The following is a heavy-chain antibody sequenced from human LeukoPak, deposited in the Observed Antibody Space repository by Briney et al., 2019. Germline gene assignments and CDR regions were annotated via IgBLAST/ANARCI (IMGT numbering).Heavy chain of an antibody. CDR1: GGSISSSSYY. CDR2: IYYSGST. D-gene: IGHD3-22*01. Sequence: PSETLSLTCTVSGGSISSSSYYWGWIRQPPGKGLEWIGSIYYSGSTYYNPSLKSRVTISVDTSKNQFSLKLGSVTAADTAVYYCARDRYYYDSSGYSPIDYWGQGTLVTVSS. J-gene: IGHJ4*02. CDR3: ARDRYYYDSSGYSPIDY. V-gene: IGHV4-39*07.